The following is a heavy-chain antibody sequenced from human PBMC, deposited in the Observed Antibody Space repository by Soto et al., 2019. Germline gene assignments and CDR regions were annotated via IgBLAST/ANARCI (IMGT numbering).Heavy chain of an antibody. CDR3: AKDPPWTVGPLAMDV. Sequence: GSLRLSCVASGFTFSTHAMSWVRQAPGKGLEWVSTVSGSGGNIYYAESVKCRLTISRDDSKNTLYLHMNRLRVEDTAFYYCAKDPPWTVGPLAMDVWGQGTTVTVSS. CDR2: VSGSGGNI. V-gene: IGHV3-23*01. D-gene: IGHD3-3*01. CDR1: GFTFSTHA. J-gene: IGHJ6*02.